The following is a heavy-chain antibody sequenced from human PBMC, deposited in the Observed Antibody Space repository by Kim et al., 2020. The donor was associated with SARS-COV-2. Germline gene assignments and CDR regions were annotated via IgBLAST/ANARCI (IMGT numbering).Heavy chain of an antibody. CDR3: ARFNYTSSWYADY. CDR1: GFSFSSYG. V-gene: IGHV3-33*01. J-gene: IGHJ4*02. CDR2: IWYDGSNK. Sequence: GGSLRLSCAASGFSFSSYGMHWVRQAPGKGLEWVALIWYDGSNKYYADSVKGRFTISRDNSRSTLYLQMNSLRAEDTAVYYCARFNYTSSWYADYWGQGT. D-gene: IGHD6-13*01.